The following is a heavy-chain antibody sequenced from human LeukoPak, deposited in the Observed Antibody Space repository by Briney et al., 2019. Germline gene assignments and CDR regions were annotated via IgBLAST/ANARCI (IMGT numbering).Heavy chain of an antibody. V-gene: IGHV4-59*08. CDR1: GGSISSYY. D-gene: IGHD4-17*01. J-gene: IGHJ4*02. Sequence: SETLSLPCTVSGGSISSYYWSWIRQPPGKGLEWIGYIYYSGSTNYNPSLKSRVTISVDTSKNQFSLKLSSVTAADTAVYYCARHVRVYGDYVVFDYWGQGTLVTVSS. CDR2: IYYSGST. CDR3: ARHVRVYGDYVVFDY.